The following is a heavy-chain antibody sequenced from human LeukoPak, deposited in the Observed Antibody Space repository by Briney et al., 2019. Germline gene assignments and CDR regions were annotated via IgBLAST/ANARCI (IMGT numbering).Heavy chain of an antibody. CDR3: ARENWNYKPFDY. CDR1: GFTFSSYS. D-gene: IGHD1-7*01. CDR2: ISGSSSYI. V-gene: IGHV3-21*04. Sequence: PGGSLRLSCAASGFTFSSYSMNWVREAPGRGLEWVSSISGSSSYIYYADSVKGRFTISRDNAKNSLYLQMNSLRAADTAVYYCARENWNYKPFDYWGQGTLVTVSS. J-gene: IGHJ4*02.